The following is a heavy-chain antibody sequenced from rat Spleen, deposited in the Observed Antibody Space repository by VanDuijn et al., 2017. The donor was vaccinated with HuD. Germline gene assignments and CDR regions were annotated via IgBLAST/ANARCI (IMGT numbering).Heavy chain of an antibody. CDR1: GFTFSDYY. CDR3: ARRGWALDY. Sequence: EVQLVESDGGLVQPGRSLKLSCAASGFTFSDYYMAWVRQAPTKGLEWVATISYDGSSTYYRDSVKGRFTISRDNAKSTLYLQMDSLRFEDTATYYCARRGWALDYWGQGVMVTVSS. V-gene: IGHV5-29*01. J-gene: IGHJ2*01. CDR2: ISYDGSST. D-gene: IGHD4-6*01.